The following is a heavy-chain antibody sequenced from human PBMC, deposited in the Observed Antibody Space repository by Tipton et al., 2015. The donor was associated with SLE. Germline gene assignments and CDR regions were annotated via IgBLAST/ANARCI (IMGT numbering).Heavy chain of an antibody. V-gene: IGHV3-49*04. CDR2: IKSKAYGGTP. D-gene: IGHD5-12*01. Sequence: SLRLSCITSGFTFGDYAINWVRQAPGKGLEWVGFIKSKAYGGTPEYATFVKGRFLISRDDSECIAYLHINSLKVEDTAIYYCSRCYSLATWEYLDYCGQGTLITVSA. CDR3: SRCYSLATWEYLDY. J-gene: IGHJ4*02. CDR1: GFTFGDYA.